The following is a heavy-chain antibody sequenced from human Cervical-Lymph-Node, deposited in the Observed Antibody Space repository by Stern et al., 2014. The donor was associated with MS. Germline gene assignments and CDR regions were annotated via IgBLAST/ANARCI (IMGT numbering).Heavy chain of an antibody. CDR1: GFVFRRYA. Sequence: VQLVESGGGVVQPGRSLRLSCAASGFVFRRYALHWVRQAPGQGLEWVALISYDGRYKYYSDSVKGRFTVSRDSSNNTVDLEMNSLRLEDTAVYYCAKGGSGSYLDWGQGSLVTVSS. J-gene: IGHJ4*02. CDR2: ISYDGRYK. V-gene: IGHV3-30*04. D-gene: IGHD1-26*01. CDR3: AKGGSGSYLD.